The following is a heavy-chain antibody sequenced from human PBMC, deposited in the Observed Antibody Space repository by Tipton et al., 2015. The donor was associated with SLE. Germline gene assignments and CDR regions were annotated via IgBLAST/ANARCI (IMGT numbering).Heavy chain of an antibody. CDR1: DDSISRFY. CDR2: IGYNGNT. Sequence: TLSLTCSVSDDSISRFYWSWIRQPPGKGLEWIAYIGYNGNTNYNPSLRSRATISVDTSKNQFSLKMNSVTVADTAVYYCARDSVWVQGVKGAFDIWGQGTMVTVSS. J-gene: IGHJ3*02. V-gene: IGHV4-59*01. CDR3: ARDSVWVQGVKGAFDI. D-gene: IGHD3-10*01.